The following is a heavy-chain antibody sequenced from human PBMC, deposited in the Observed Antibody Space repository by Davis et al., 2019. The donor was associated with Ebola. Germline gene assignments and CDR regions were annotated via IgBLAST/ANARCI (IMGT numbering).Heavy chain of an antibody. D-gene: IGHD3-16*01. CDR1: GFTVSSNY. Sequence: PGGSLRLSCAASGFTVSSNYMSWVRQAPGKGLEWVSIVYRDGTTYYKDSVKGRFTISRDNSKNTLFLQMNSLRAEDTAVYYCARGGSGGGAADFWGQGTLVTVSS. CDR3: ARGGSGGGAADF. CDR2: VYRDGTT. J-gene: IGHJ4*02. V-gene: IGHV3-53*01.